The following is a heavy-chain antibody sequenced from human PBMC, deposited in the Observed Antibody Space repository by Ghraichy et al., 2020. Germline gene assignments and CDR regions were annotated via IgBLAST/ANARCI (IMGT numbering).Heavy chain of an antibody. CDR3: VRQVGDDSSNWFDH. CDR1: GFTFSDYS. V-gene: IGHV3-21*01. D-gene: IGHD5-18*01. Sequence: GESLNISCTASGFTFSDYSMIWVRQAPGMGLEWVSSISRRSSPTYYADSVQGRFTISRDNAKTSVYLQMNSLRAEDTALYYCVRQVGDDSSNWFDHWGQGTLVTVSS. CDR2: ISRRSSPT. J-gene: IGHJ5*02.